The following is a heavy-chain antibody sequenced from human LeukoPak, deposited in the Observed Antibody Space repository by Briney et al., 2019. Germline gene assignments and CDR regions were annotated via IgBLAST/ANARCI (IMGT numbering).Heavy chain of an antibody. J-gene: IGHJ4*02. D-gene: IGHD2-21*02. Sequence: AASVKVSCKASGYTFTGYYMHWVRQAPGQGLEWMGWINPNSGGTNYAQKFQGRVTMTRDTSISTAYMELSRLRSDDTAVYYCARAAYCGGDCYVSNPDYWGQGTLVTVSS. CDR3: ARAAYCGGDCYVSNPDY. CDR1: GYTFTGYY. CDR2: INPNSGGT. V-gene: IGHV1-2*02.